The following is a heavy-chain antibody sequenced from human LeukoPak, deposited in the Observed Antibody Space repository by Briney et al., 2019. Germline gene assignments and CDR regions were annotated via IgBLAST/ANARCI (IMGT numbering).Heavy chain of an antibody. CDR2: ISGSGGST. CDR3: AKAQLRSSTANWFDP. CDR1: GFTFSSYA. Sequence: GGSLRLSCAASGFTFSSYAMSWVRQAPGKGLEWVSAISGSGGSTYYADSVKGRFTISRDNSKNTLYLQMNSLRAEDTAVYYCAKAQLRSSTANWFDPWGQGTLVTVSS. V-gene: IGHV3-23*01. D-gene: IGHD2-2*01. J-gene: IGHJ5*02.